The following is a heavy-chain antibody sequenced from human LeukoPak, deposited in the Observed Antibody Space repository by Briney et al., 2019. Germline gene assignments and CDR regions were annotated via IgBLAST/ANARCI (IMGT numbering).Heavy chain of an antibody. V-gene: IGHV3-11*01. Sequence: PGGSLRLSCAASGFTFSDYYMSWIRQAPGKGLEWVSYISSSGSTIYYADSVKGRFTISRDNAKNSLYLQMNSLRAEDTAVYYCARVWISGSYFKVDAFDIWGQGTMVTVSS. CDR3: ARVWISGSYFKVDAFDI. D-gene: IGHD1-26*01. CDR1: GFTFSDYY. J-gene: IGHJ3*02. CDR2: ISSSGSTI.